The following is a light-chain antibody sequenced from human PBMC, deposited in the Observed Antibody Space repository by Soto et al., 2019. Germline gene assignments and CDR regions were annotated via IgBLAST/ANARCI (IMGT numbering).Light chain of an antibody. CDR3: SSYTSTNTPYV. J-gene: IGLJ1*01. Sequence: QSALTQPASVSASPGQSITISCIGSYSDVGGYKHVAWYQQYPGKAPKLIIYDATSRPSGISSRFSGSKSGNTASLTISGLQADDEANYYCSSYTSTNTPYVFGTGTKVTVL. V-gene: IGLV2-14*01. CDR2: DAT. CDR1: YSDVGGYKH.